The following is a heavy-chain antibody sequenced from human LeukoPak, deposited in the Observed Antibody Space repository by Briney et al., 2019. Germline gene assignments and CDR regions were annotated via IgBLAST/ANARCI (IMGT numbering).Heavy chain of an antibody. V-gene: IGHV3-21*01. CDR3: ARVSIWAGDYYYYYMDV. Sequence: PGGSLRLSCAASGFTFSSYAMSWVRQAPGKGLEWVSSISSSSSYIYYADSVKGRFTISRDNAKNSLYLQMNRLRAEDTAVYYCARVSIWAGDYYYYYMDVWGKGTTVTVSS. CDR1: GFTFSSYA. CDR2: ISSSSSYI. D-gene: IGHD3/OR15-3a*01. J-gene: IGHJ6*03.